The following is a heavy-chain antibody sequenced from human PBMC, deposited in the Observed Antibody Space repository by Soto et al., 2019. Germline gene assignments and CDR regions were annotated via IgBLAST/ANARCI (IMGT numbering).Heavy chain of an antibody. Sequence: GGSLRLSCAASGFTFSNAWMSWVRQAPGKGLEWVGRIKSKTDGGTTDYAAPVKGRFTISRDDSKNTLYLQMNSLKTEDTAVYYCTTDLGYCSGGSRYDYWGQGTLVTVSS. CDR2: IKSKTDGGTT. V-gene: IGHV3-15*01. D-gene: IGHD2-15*01. CDR1: GFTFSNAW. J-gene: IGHJ4*02. CDR3: TTDLGYCSGGSRYDY.